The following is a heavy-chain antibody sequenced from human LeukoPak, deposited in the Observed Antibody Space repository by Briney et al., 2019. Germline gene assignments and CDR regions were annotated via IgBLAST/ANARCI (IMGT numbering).Heavy chain of an antibody. V-gene: IGHV4-30-2*01. J-gene: IGHJ3*02. CDR1: GGSISSGGYY. Sequence: SETLSLTCTVSGGSISSGGYYWSWIRQPPGKGLEWIGYIYHSGSTYYNPSLKSRVTISVDRSKNQFSLKLSSVTAADTAVYYCARHAETMTTVTSGSFDIWGQGTMVTVSS. CDR2: IYHSGST. D-gene: IGHD4-11*01. CDR3: ARHAETMTTVTSGSFDI.